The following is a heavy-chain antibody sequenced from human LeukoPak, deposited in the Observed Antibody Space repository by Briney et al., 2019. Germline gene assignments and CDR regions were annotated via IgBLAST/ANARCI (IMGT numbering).Heavy chain of an antibody. CDR3: ARDKERGFGELYY. J-gene: IGHJ4*02. D-gene: IGHD3-10*01. V-gene: IGHV3-66*01. Sequence: GGSLRLSCAASGFTVSSNYMSWVRQAPGKGLEWVSVIYSGGSTYYADSVKGRFTISRDNSKNTLYLQMNSLRAEDTAVYYCARDKERGFGELYYWGQGTLVTVSS. CDR1: GFTVSSNY. CDR2: IYSGGST.